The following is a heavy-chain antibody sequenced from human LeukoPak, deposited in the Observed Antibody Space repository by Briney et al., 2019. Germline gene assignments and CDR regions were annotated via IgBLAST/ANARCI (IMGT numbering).Heavy chain of an antibody. CDR2: ITPSGGST. V-gene: IGHV1-46*01. J-gene: IGHJ5*02. CDR1: GGTFSSYD. D-gene: IGHD1-26*01. CDR3: ARDNSVGDYAWWFDP. Sequence: ASVKVSCKASGGTFSSYDISWVRQAPGQGLEWLGLITPSGGSTWYAQKFQGRVTMTRDMSTSTDYMELSSLRSEDTAVYYCARDNSVGDYAWWFDPWGQGTLVTVSS.